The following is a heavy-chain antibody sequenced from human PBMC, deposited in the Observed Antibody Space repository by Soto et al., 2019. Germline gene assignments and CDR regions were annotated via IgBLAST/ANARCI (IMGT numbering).Heavy chain of an antibody. CDR1: GFSLSTSGVG. CDR3: AHSVLAQPSCFYAMDV. CDR2: IFWNDDK. J-gene: IGHJ6*02. V-gene: IGHV2-5*01. Sequence: QITLKESGPTLVNPTQTLTLTCTFSGFSLSTSGVGVGWIRQPPGKALGWLALIFWNDDKRFSPSLKSRLTITEDTSKNQVVLTMTIVDPVDTATDFCAHSVLAQPSCFYAMDVWGQGTTVTVSS. D-gene: IGHD2-15*01.